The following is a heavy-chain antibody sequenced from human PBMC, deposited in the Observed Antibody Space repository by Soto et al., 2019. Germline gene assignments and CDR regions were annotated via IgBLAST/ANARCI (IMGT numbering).Heavy chain of an antibody. Sequence: ASVKVSCKASGGTFSSYAISWVRQAPGQGLEWMGGIIPIFGTANYAQKFQGRVTITADESTSTAYMELSSLRSEDTAVYYCARFYCSSTSCWSDAFDIWGQGTMVTVSS. D-gene: IGHD2-2*01. CDR1: GGTFSSYA. J-gene: IGHJ3*02. CDR3: ARFYCSSTSCWSDAFDI. V-gene: IGHV1-69*13. CDR2: IIPIFGTA.